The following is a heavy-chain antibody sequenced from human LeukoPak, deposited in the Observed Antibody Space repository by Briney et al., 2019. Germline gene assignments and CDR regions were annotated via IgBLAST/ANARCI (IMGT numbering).Heavy chain of an antibody. CDR1: GFTFSNYV. CDR2: ISGSGDTT. CDR3: ARAVTGYPNWFDP. Sequence: GGSLRLSCAASGFTFSNYVMIWVRQAPGKGLERVSGISGSGDTTYYANSVKGRFTISRDNSKTTLYLQMNSLRAEDTAIYYCARAVTGYPNWFDPWGQGTLVTVSS. D-gene: IGHD3-9*01. J-gene: IGHJ5*02. V-gene: IGHV3-23*01.